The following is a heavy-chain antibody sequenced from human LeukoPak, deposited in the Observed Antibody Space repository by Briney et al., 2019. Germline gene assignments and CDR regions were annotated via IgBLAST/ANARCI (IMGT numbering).Heavy chain of an antibody. CDR3: ARDHVIDFWSGYPSGWFDP. D-gene: IGHD3-3*01. V-gene: IGHV3-21*01. J-gene: IGHJ5*02. CDR1: GFTFSSYT. CDR2: ISSSSNYI. Sequence: GGSLRLSCAASGFTFSSYTMNWVRQAPGKGLEWVSSISSSSNYIYYADSVKGRFTISRDNSKNTLYLQMNSLRAEDTAVYYCARDHVIDFWSGYPSGWFDPWGQGTLVTVSS.